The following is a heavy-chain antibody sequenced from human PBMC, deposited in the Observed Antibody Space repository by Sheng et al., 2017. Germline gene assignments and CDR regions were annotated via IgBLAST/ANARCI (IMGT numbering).Heavy chain of an antibody. CDR2: INHSGST. J-gene: IGHJ3*02. Sequence: QVQLQQWGAGLLKPSETLSLTCAVYGGSFSGYYWSWIRQPPGKGLEWIGEINHSGSTNYNPSLKSRVTISVDTSKNQFSLKLSSVTAADTAVYYCARHTYYYDSSGYYDAFDIWGQGTMVTVSS. V-gene: IGHV4-34*01. CDR1: GGSFSGYY. D-gene: IGHD3-22*01. CDR3: ARHTYYYDSSGYYDAFDI.